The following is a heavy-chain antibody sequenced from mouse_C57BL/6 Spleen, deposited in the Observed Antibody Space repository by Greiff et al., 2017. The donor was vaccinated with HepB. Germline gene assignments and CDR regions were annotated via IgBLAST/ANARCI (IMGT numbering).Heavy chain of an antibody. CDR2: INPNNGGT. V-gene: IGHV1-26*01. CDR3: ASYYYGSSFYWYFDV. Sequence: EVQLQQSGPELVKPGASVKISCKASGYTFTDYYMNWVKQSHGKSLEWIGDINPNNGGTSYNQKFKGKATLTADKSSSTAYMELRSLTSEDSAVYYCASYYYGSSFYWYFDVWGTGTTVTVSS. CDR1: GYTFTDYY. D-gene: IGHD1-1*01. J-gene: IGHJ1*03.